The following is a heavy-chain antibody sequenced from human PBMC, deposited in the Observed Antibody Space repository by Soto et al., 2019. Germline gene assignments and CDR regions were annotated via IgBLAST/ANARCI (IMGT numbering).Heavy chain of an antibody. CDR3: ARDYYDSSGYHYYFDY. D-gene: IGHD3-22*01. CDR1: GGSISSGGYY. Sequence: PSLTCTVSGGSISSGGYYWSWIRQHPGKGLVWIGYIYYSGSTYYNPSLKSRVTISVHTSKNQFSLKLSSVTAADTAVYYCARDYYDSSGYHYYFDYWAQGTLVTVSS. J-gene: IGHJ4*02. V-gene: IGHV4-31*03. CDR2: IYYSGST.